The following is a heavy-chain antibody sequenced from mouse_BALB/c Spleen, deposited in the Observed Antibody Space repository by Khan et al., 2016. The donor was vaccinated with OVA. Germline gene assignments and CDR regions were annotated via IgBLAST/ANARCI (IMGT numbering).Heavy chain of an antibody. CDR2: ITSGGSYT. D-gene: IGHD1-1*01. Sequence: EVELVESGGGLVKPGGSLRLSCEASGFTFSSYSMSWVRQTPEKRLEWVATITSGGSYTYYPDSVQGRFTISRDNAKNTLYLQMRRMKSEDTAMYYCTRDRNYYGSSFYFDYWGQGTTLTVSS. V-gene: IGHV5-6-4*01. CDR3: TRDRNYYGSSFYFDY. CDR1: GFTFSSYS. J-gene: IGHJ2*01.